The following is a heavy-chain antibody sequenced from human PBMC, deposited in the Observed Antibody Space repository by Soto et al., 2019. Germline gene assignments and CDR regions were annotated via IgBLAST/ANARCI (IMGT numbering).Heavy chain of an antibody. CDR1: GGSVSSGSYY. Sequence: QVQLQESGPGLVKPSETLSLTCSVYGGSVSSGSYYWSWIRQPPGKGLEWIGYIYYSGSTNYNPSLKSRVTISVDTSKNQFSLKLSSVTAADTAVYYCASRYNWNYVDYWGQGTLVTVSS. D-gene: IGHD1-20*01. CDR3: ASRYNWNYVDY. V-gene: IGHV4-61*01. CDR2: IYYSGST. J-gene: IGHJ4*02.